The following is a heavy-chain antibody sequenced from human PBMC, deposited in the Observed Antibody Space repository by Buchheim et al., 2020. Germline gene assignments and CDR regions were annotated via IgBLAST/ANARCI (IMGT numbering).Heavy chain of an antibody. CDR2: ITRQATT. D-gene: IGHD5-24*01. CDR3: AKDHPSDGWPVFDY. CDR1: GFSINSAA. J-gene: IGHJ4*02. V-gene: IGHV3-23*04. Sequence: EVQLVDSGGRVVRPGGSLRLSCAVSGFSINSAAMNWVRQFPGKGLQWVAGITRQATTYYADSVKGRFIISRDNSKNTLYLEMNSLRGDDSALYYCAKDHPSDGWPVFDYWGQG.